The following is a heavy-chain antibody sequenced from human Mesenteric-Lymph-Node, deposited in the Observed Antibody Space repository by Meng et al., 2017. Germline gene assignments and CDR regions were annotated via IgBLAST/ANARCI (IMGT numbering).Heavy chain of an antibody. CDR1: GFTFSSYS. CDR3: ARHLYGDYPGVDY. D-gene: IGHD4-17*01. CDR2: ISSSSSYI. V-gene: IGHV3-21*01. Sequence: GESLKISCAASGFTFSSYSMNWVRQAPGKGLEWVSSISSSSSYIYYADSVKGRFTISRDNAKNSLYLQMNSLRAEDTAVYYCARHLYGDYPGVDYWGQGTLVTVSS. J-gene: IGHJ4*02.